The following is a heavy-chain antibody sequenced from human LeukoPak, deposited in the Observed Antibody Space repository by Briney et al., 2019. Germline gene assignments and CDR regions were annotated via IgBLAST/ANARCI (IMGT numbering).Heavy chain of an antibody. D-gene: IGHD1-14*01. V-gene: IGHV3-30-3*01. CDR1: GFTFSSYA. CDR2: ISYDGSDK. Sequence: GGSLRLSCAASGFTFSSYAIHWVRQAPGKGLEWVAFISYDGSDKRYAESVKGRITISRDNSKKTLYLQMHSLGPEDTAVYYCARDLSERYSIDYWGQGTLVTASS. J-gene: IGHJ4*02. CDR3: ARDLSERYSIDY.